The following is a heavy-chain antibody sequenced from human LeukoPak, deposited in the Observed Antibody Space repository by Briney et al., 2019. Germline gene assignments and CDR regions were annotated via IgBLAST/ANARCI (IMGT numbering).Heavy chain of an antibody. Sequence: PGGSLRLSCAASGFTFSSYWMSWVRQAPGKGPEWVSNIKQDGSEKYYVDSVKGRFTISRDNSKNTLYLQMNSLRVEDTAVYYCARKGGSRFLGRYKYYGLDVWGQGTTVTVS. CDR1: GFTFSSYW. V-gene: IGHV3-7*01. D-gene: IGHD3-3*01. J-gene: IGHJ6*02. CDR2: IKQDGSEK. CDR3: ARKGGSRFLGRYKYYGLDV.